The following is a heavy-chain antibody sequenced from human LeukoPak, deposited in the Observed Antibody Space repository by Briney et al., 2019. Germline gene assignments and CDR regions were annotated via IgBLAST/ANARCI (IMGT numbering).Heavy chain of an antibody. D-gene: IGHD2-2*01. J-gene: IGHJ6*03. V-gene: IGHV3-30*04. Sequence: GGSLRLSCAASGFTFSTYAIHWVRQAPGKGLEWVAVISFDGVNTFYADSVKGRFSISRDNSNNTVYLQMNNLRPEDTAVFYCARGQGYESYYYMDVWGKGTTVSVSS. CDR1: GFTFSTYA. CDR2: ISFDGVNT. CDR3: ARGQGYESYYYMDV.